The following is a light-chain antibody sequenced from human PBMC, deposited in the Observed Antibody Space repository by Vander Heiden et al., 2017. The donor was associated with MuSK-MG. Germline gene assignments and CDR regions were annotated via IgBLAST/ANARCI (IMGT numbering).Light chain of an antibody. Sequence: IQMTQSPSSLSASVGDRVTITCRASHVIGTYLAWFQQKPGKAPKSLIYDASSLDSGVPSTFSGRGSGTDFTLTISSLQPEDFATYYCQQDNSCPLTFGAGTKVGIK. J-gene: IGKJ4*01. CDR2: DAS. V-gene: IGKV1-16*01. CDR1: HVIGTY. CDR3: QQDNSCPLT.